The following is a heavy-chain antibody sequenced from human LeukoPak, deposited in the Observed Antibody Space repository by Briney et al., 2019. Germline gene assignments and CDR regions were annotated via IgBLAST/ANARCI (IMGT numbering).Heavy chain of an antibody. CDR3: ARDLGRTDNGDYPSY. V-gene: IGHV1-18*01. D-gene: IGHD4-17*01. CDR1: GYTLSNFG. CDR2: ISVFKGNT. J-gene: IGHJ4*02. Sequence: ASVKVSCKASGYTLSNFGLNWVRQAPGQGLEWMGLISVFKGNTHYAQKFQGRVTMTTDTATNTAYMELRSLTSDDTAVYYCARDLGRTDNGDYPSYWGQGTLVIVSS.